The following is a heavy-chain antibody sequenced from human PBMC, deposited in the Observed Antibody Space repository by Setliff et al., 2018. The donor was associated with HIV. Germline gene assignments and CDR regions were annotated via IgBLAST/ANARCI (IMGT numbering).Heavy chain of an antibody. Sequence: NPGGSLRLSCAASGFTFSRYNMNWVRQAPGKGLEWLSFTSSSGGHVYYADSVEGRLTISRDNANNSLYLQIDSLRAEDTAVYYCVRAVSGVFDFYYHMDVWGKGTTVTVSS. CDR2: TSSSGGHV. J-gene: IGHJ6*04. V-gene: IGHV3-21*01. D-gene: IGHD2-15*01. CDR3: VRAVSGVFDFYYHMDV. CDR1: GFTFSRYN.